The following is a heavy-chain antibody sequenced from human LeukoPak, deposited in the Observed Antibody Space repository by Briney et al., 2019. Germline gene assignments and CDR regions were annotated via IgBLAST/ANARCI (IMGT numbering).Heavy chain of an antibody. Sequence: SETLSLTCTVSGGSISSGGYYWSWIRQHPGKGLEWIGYIYYSGSTYHSPSLKSRVTISVDTSKNQFSLKLSSVTAADTAVYYCARVAVVAATHYYFDYWGQGTLVTVSS. CDR3: ARVAVVAATHYYFDY. CDR2: IYYSGST. D-gene: IGHD2-15*01. J-gene: IGHJ4*02. CDR1: GGSISSGGYY. V-gene: IGHV4-31*03.